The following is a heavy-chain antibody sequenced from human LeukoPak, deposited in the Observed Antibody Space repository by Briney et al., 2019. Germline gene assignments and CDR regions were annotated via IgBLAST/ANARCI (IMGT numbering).Heavy chain of an antibody. CDR1: GYTFTSYD. D-gene: IGHD6-13*01. CDR2: MNPNSGNT. CDR3: ARVGSSSWYSRFDP. V-gene: IGHV1-8*01. Sequence: ASVKVSCKASGYTFTSYDINWVRQATGQGLEWMGWMNPNSGNTGYAQKFQGRDTMTRNTSISTTYMELSSLRSEDTAVYYCARVGSSSWYSRFDPWGQGTLVTVSS. J-gene: IGHJ5*02.